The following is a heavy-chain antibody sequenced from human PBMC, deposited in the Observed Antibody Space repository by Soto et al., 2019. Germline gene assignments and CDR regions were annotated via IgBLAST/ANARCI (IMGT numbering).Heavy chain of an antibody. J-gene: IGHJ4*02. CDR1: GFTFSDHY. Sequence: QPGGSLRLSCAASGFTFSDHYMDWVRQAPGKGLEWVGRTRNKANSYTTEYAASVKGRFTISRDDSKNSLYLQMNSLKTEDTAVYYCARELHFDSSGYYRLFDYWGQGTLVTVSS. CDR2: TRNKANSYTT. D-gene: IGHD3-22*01. CDR3: ARELHFDSSGYYRLFDY. V-gene: IGHV3-72*01.